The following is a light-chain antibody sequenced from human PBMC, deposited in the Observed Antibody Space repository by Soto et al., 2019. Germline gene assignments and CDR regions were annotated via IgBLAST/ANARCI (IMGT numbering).Light chain of an antibody. Sequence: EIVLTQSPGTLSLSPGERATLSCRASQSVSSSYLAWYQQKPGQAPRLLIYGASSRGTGIPARFSGSGSGTDFTLTISRLEPEDFAVYYCQQFGSSPLFTFGPGTKVDVK. V-gene: IGKV3-20*01. J-gene: IGKJ3*01. CDR2: GAS. CDR1: QSVSSSY. CDR3: QQFGSSPLFT.